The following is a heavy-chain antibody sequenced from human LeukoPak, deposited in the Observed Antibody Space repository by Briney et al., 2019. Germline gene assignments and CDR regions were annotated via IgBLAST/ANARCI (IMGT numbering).Heavy chain of an antibody. Sequence: SETLSLTCTVSGYSISSGYFWGWIRQPPGKGLEWIGTIYNSGSTYYNASLESRVTISVDTSKNQFSLKLTSVTAADTAVYYCARGIPAAIEAYYYYYMDVWGKGTTVTVSS. J-gene: IGHJ6*03. D-gene: IGHD2-2*01. CDR3: ARGIPAAIEAYYYYYMDV. V-gene: IGHV4-38-2*02. CDR2: IYNSGST. CDR1: GYSISSGYF.